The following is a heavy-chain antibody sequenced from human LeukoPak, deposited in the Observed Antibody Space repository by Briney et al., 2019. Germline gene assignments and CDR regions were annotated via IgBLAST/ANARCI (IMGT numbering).Heavy chain of an antibody. CDR3: AREPYGSGSYFSDY. Sequence: GASVKVSCKASGYTSTGYYMHWVRQAPGQGLEWMGWINPNSGGTNYAQKFQGRVTMTRDTSISTAYMELSRLRSDDTAVYYCAREPYGSGSYFSDYWGQGTLVTVSS. CDR1: GYTSTGYY. D-gene: IGHD3-10*01. J-gene: IGHJ4*02. V-gene: IGHV1-2*02. CDR2: INPNSGGT.